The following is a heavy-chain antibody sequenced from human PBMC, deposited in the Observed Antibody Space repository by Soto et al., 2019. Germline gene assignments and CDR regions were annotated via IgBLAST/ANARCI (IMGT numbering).Heavy chain of an antibody. V-gene: IGHV3-23*01. D-gene: IGHD3-3*01. Sequence: GGSLRLSCVASGFTFSTCAMSWVRQAPGKGLEWLSGMSHAGGSIYYADSVKGRVSVSRDNSKNILFLQMNTLRAEDTAVYYCAKGPDVGHHDFWRGYYLDSWGQGTLVTVYS. CDR1: GFTFSTCA. CDR3: AKGPDVGHHDFWRGYYLDS. J-gene: IGHJ4*02. CDR2: MSHAGGSI.